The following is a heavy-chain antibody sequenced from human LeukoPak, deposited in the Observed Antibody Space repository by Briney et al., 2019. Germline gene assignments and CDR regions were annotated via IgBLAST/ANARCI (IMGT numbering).Heavy chain of an antibody. V-gene: IGHV3-33*01. CDR3: ARDDCSGGSCYPDY. D-gene: IGHD2-15*01. J-gene: IGHJ4*02. CDR1: GFTFSSYG. Sequence: GRSLRLSCAASGFTFSSYGMHWVRQAPGKGLEWVAVIWYDGSNKYYADSVKGRFTISRDNSKNTLYLQMNSLRAEDTAVYYCARDDCSGGSCYPDYWGQGTLVPVSS. CDR2: IWYDGSNK.